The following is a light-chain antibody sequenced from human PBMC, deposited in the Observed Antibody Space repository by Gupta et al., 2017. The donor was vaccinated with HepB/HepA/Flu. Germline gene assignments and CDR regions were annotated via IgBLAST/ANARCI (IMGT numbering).Light chain of an antibody. CDR1: QSLTSSY. J-gene: IGKJ3*01. CDR3: QHYRTSIL. CDR2: GAS. Sequence: EIVLTQSPGTLSLSPGDRATLSCGGSQSLTSSYVAWYQQRPGQAPRLLIYGASNRATGIPDRFSGSGSGTEFTLTISRLEPDDVAVYYCQHYRTSILFGPGTKVDIK. V-gene: IGKV3-20*01.